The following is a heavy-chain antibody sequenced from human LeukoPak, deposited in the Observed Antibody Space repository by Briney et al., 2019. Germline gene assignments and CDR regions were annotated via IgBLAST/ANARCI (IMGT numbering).Heavy chain of an antibody. CDR3: ARDYMVRGVIYLDY. CDR2: IIPIFGTA. V-gene: IGHV1-69*01. D-gene: IGHD3-10*01. CDR1: GGTFSSYA. Sequence: AVQVSCKASGGTFSSYAISWVRQAPGQGLEWMGGIIPIFGTANYAQKFQGRVTITADESTSTAYMELGSLRSEDTAVYYCARDYMVRGVIYLDYWGQGTLVTVSS. J-gene: IGHJ4*02.